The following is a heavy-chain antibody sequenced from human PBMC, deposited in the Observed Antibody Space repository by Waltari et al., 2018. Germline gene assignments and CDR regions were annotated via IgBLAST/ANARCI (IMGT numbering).Heavy chain of an antibody. CDR3: ARDQSMTNYYYGMDV. Sequence: QVQLMQSGAEVKKPGASVKVSCKASGYTFTGYYIHWVRQTPGQGLEWMGRIQSNSGGANFAQKFQGRVTMTRDTSTSTVYMELSRLTFDDTAVYYCARDQSMTNYYYGMDVWGQGTMVTVS. CDR1: GYTFTGYY. J-gene: IGHJ6*02. V-gene: IGHV1-2*06. CDR2: IQSNSGGA.